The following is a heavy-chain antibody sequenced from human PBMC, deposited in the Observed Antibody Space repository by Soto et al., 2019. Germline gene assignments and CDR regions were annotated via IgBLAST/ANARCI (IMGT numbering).Heavy chain of an antibody. CDR2: IYWDDDK. D-gene: IGHD2-21*02. V-gene: IGHV2-5*02. CDR1: GFSLNTTDVG. Sequence: SGPTLVNPTQTLTLTCTFSGFSLNTTDVGVAWFRQPPGKALELLALIYWDDDKRYSPSLKSRLTITKGTSKNQVVLTMTDMDPADTGTYFCAHRPRVGLLLRIDAFDYWGQGILVTVSS. J-gene: IGHJ4*02. CDR3: AHRPRVGLLLRIDAFDY.